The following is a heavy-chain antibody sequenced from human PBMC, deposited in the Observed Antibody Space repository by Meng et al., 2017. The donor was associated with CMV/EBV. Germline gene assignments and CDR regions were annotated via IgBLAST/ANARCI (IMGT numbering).Heavy chain of an antibody. Sequence: GESLKISCAASGFTLSSYSMNWVRQAPGKGLEWVSSISSSSSYIYYADSVKGRFTISRDNAKNSLYLQMNSLRAEDTAVYYCARDRYCSSTSCYTYYYYGMDVWGQGTTVTVSS. D-gene: IGHD2-2*02. CDR3: ARDRYCSSTSCYTYYYYGMDV. J-gene: IGHJ6*02. CDR1: GFTLSSYS. CDR2: ISSSSSYI. V-gene: IGHV3-21*01.